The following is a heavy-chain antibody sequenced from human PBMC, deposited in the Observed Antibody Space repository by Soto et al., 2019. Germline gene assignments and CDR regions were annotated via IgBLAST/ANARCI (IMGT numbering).Heavy chain of an antibody. CDR1: GFVFRSYA. J-gene: IGHJ4*02. CDR2: ITGSGDDT. Sequence: GGSLRLSCAASGFVFRSYAMNWVRQAPGKGLEWVSVITGSGDDTYYVDSVKGRFTISRDNSKNMLYLQMNSLRAEDTAVYYCVRDPESAGSHFVSWGQGTLVTAPQ. V-gene: IGHV3-23*01. CDR3: VRDPESAGSHFVS. D-gene: IGHD6-25*01.